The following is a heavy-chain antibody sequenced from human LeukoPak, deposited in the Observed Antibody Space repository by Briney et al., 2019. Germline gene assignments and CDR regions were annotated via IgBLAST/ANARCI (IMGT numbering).Heavy chain of an antibody. CDR3: ARDRAHSSGWYYYYYGMDV. V-gene: IGHV3-64*01. J-gene: IGHJ6*02. CDR1: GFTFSSYA. Sequence: GGSLRLSCAASGFTFSSYAMHWVRQAPGKGLEYVSAISSNGGSTYYANSVKGRFTISRDNSKNTLYLQMGSLRAEDMAVYYCARDRAHSSGWYYYYYGMDVWGQGTTVTVSS. CDR2: ISSNGGST. D-gene: IGHD6-19*01.